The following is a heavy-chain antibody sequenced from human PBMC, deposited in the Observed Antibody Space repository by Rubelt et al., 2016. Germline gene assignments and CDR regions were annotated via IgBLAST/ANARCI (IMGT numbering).Heavy chain of an antibody. Sequence: QVQLVQSGAEVKKPGASVKVSCKASGYTFTGYYMHWVRQAPGQGLEWMGWINPNSGGTNYARKFQGRVTMTRETSISTAYMELSRLRSDDTAVYYCARIPTLQTDVWGQGTTVTVSS. CDR2: INPNSGGT. J-gene: IGHJ6*02. CDR3: ARIPTLQTDV. CDR1: GYTFTGYY. V-gene: IGHV1-2*02. D-gene: IGHD4-11*01.